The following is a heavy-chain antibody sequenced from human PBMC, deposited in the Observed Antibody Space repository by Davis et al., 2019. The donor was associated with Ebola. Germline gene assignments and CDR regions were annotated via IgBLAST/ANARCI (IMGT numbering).Heavy chain of an antibody. Sequence: MPSETLSLTCTVSSDSISSSPYYWSWIRPPPGKGLEWIGEINHSGSTNYNPSLKSRVTISVDTSKNQFSLKLSSVTAADTAVYYCARRRIAARPIDYWGQGTLVTVSS. CDR2: INHSGST. D-gene: IGHD6-6*01. CDR1: SDSISSSPYY. CDR3: ARRRIAARPIDY. V-gene: IGHV4-39*07. J-gene: IGHJ4*02.